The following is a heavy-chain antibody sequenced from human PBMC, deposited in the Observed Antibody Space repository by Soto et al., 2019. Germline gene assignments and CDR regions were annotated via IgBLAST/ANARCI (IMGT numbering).Heavy chain of an antibody. J-gene: IGHJ4*02. CDR3: ARIYSGYGIDY. D-gene: IGHD5-12*01. Sequence: QVTLKESGPVLVKPTETLTLTCTVSGFSLSNARMGVSWIRQPPGKALEWLAHIFSNDEKSYSTSLKSRLTISKANSKCQLVLTITNVDPVDTAKYSCARIYSGYGIDYWGQGTLVTVSS. CDR1: GFSLSNARMG. V-gene: IGHV2-26*01. CDR2: IFSNDEK.